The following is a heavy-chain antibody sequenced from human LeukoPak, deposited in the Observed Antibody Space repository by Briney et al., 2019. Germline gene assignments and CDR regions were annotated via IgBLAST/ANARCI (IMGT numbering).Heavy chain of an antibody. Sequence: PSETLSLTCAVSGGAISNYYRSWIRQPPGKGLEGVGDIYYSGSTNYNASLKSRVTISVDTSKNQFSLKLSSVTAVDTAVYYCERRYCSSTSCPPDYYYMDVWGKGTTVTVSS. CDR1: GGAISNYY. D-gene: IGHD2-2*01. V-gene: IGHV4-59*08. CDR2: IYYSGST. J-gene: IGHJ6*03. CDR3: ERRYCSSTSCPPDYYYMDV.